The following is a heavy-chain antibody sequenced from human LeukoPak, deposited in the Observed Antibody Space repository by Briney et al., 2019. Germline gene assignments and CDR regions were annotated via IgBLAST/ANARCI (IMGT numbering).Heavy chain of an antibody. Sequence: SETLSLTCAVSGGSIGGTNWWSWVRQPPGKGLEWIGEIYHSGSTNYNPSLKSRVTMSVDKSKNQFSLRLNSVTAADTAVYYCAILAARDYYYYYMDVWGKGTTVTVSS. CDR1: GGSIGGTNW. D-gene: IGHD6-6*01. CDR3: AILAARDYYYYYMDV. J-gene: IGHJ6*03. CDR2: IYHSGST. V-gene: IGHV4-4*02.